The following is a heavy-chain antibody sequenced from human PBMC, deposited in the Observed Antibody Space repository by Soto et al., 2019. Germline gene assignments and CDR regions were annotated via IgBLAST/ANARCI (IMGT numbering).Heavy chain of an antibody. CDR1: GFTFSSYA. CDR2: ISGSGGST. Sequence: VQLLESGGGLVQPGGSLRLSCAASGFTFSSYAMSWVRQAPGKGLEWVSAISGSGGSTYYADSVKGRFTISRDNSKNTLYLQMNSLRAEDTAVYYCAKDEGYASCSSTSCHIDYWGQGTLVTVSS. CDR3: AKDEGYASCSSTSCHIDY. D-gene: IGHD2-2*01. V-gene: IGHV3-23*01. J-gene: IGHJ4*02.